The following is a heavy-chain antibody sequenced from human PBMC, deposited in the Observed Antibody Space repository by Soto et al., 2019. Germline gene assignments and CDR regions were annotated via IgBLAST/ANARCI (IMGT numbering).Heavy chain of an antibody. V-gene: IGHV1-69*01. CDR3: ARGYCSGGNCYSGMDV. CDR1: GGTFSTHA. J-gene: IGHJ6*02. D-gene: IGHD2-15*01. Sequence: QVQLVQSGAEVKKPGSSVKVSCKASGGTFSTHAIIWVRQAPGHGLEWMGGIIPISGTTYYTQKFQGRVTITADEPTSTDFMELSSLKSEDTAVFYCARGYCSGGNCYSGMDVWGQGTMVTVSS. CDR2: IIPISGTT.